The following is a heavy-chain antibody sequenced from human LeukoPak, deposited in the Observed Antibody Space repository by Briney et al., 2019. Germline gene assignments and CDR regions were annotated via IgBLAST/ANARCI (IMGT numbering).Heavy chain of an antibody. J-gene: IGHJ4*02. CDR2: IRYDGSNK. CDR1: GFTFSSYG. Sequence: GGSLRLSCAASGFTFSSYGMHWLRQAPGKGLEGVAFIRYDGSNKYYADSVKGRFTISRDNSKNTLYLQMNSLRAEDTAVYYCAKDRGGSMVRGGYFDYWGQGTLVTVSS. D-gene: IGHD3-10*01. CDR3: AKDRGGSMVRGGYFDY. V-gene: IGHV3-30*02.